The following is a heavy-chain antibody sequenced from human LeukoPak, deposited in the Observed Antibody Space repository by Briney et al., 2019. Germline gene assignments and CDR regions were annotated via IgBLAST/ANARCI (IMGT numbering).Heavy chain of an antibody. J-gene: IGHJ4*02. Sequence: KPGGSLRLSCAASGFTFSDHYMSWIRQAPGKGLEWVSYISSSSYSVYADSVRGRFTISRDNAKNSLYLQMDSLRAEDTAVYYCARDISMVRGVVITHHFDYWGQGTPVTVSS. CDR2: ISSSSYS. V-gene: IGHV3-11*06. D-gene: IGHD3-10*01. CDR3: ARDISMVRGVVITHHFDY. CDR1: GFTFSDHY.